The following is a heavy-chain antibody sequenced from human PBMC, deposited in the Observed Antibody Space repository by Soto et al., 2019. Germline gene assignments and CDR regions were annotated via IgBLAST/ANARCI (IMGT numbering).Heavy chain of an antibody. J-gene: IGHJ5*02. D-gene: IGHD2-21*01. CDR3: ARSVVT. V-gene: IGHV4-31*03. CDR2: IYYSGST. Sequence: QVQLQESGPGLVKPSQTLSLTCTVSGGSISSGGYYWNWILQHPGKGLEWIGYIYYSGSTYYNPSLNTRVSISVDTSKNHSSLKMNSVTAADTAVYYCARSVVTWGRGTLVTASS. CDR1: GGSISSGGYY.